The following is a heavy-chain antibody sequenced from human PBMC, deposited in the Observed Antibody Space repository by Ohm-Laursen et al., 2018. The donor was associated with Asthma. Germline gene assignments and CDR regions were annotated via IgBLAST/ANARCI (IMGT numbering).Heavy chain of an antibody. CDR1: GFTFSSYG. V-gene: IGHV3-33*03. CDR2: IWYDGSDK. D-gene: IGHD1/OR15-1a*01. Sequence: SLRLSCAASGFTFSSYGMHWVRQAPGKGLEWVAVIWYDGSDKYYADSVKGRFTISRDNSKNTIYLQMNSLRAEDTAVYYCAISLTTPGAFDIWGQGTMITVSS. J-gene: IGHJ3*02. CDR3: AISLTTPGAFDI.